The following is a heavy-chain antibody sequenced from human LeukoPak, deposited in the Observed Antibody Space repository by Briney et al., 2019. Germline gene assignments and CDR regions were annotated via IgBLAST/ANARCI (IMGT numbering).Heavy chain of an antibody. CDR1: GGSIGSGGYY. Sequence: PSETLSLTCTVSGGSIGSGGYYWSWIRQHPGKGLEWIGYIYYSGSTYYNPSLKSRVTISVDTSKNQFSLKLSSVTAADTAVYYCASLSLYSSGWYGDAFDIWGQGTMVTVSS. V-gene: IGHV4-31*03. J-gene: IGHJ3*02. D-gene: IGHD6-19*01. CDR3: ASLSLYSSGWYGDAFDI. CDR2: IYYSGST.